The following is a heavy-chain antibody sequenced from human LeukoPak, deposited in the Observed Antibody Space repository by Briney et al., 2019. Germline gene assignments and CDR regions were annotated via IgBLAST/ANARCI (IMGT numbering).Heavy chain of an antibody. Sequence: ASVKVSCKVSGYTLTELSMHWVRQAPGKGLEWMGGFDPEDGETIYAQKFQGRVTMTEDSSTDTAYMELSSLRSEGTAVYYCATERGTRQVGATYAFDIWGQGTMVTVSS. CDR2: FDPEDGET. D-gene: IGHD1-26*01. CDR1: GYTLTELS. CDR3: ATERGTRQVGATYAFDI. V-gene: IGHV1-24*01. J-gene: IGHJ3*02.